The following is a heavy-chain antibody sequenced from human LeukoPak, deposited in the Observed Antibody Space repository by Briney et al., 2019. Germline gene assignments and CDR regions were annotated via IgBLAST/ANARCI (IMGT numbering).Heavy chain of an antibody. D-gene: IGHD3-10*01. CDR1: GGTFSSYA. CDR3: ARAPSGIFYYYYMDV. Sequence: ASVKISCQASGGTFSSYAISWVRQAPGQGLEWMGGIIPLFGTTNNTQKFQGRVTLTADESTSTAFMELSSLRPEDTAVYYCARAPSGIFYYYYMDVWGKGTTVTISS. J-gene: IGHJ6*03. V-gene: IGHV1-69*13. CDR2: IIPLFGTT.